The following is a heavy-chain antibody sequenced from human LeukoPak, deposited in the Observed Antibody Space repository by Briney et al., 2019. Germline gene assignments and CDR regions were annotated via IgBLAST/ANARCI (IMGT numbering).Heavy chain of an antibody. V-gene: IGHV1-3*01. D-gene: IGHD6-19*01. CDR2: VNAGNGNT. Sequence: ASVKVSCKASGYTFTSYAMHWVRQAPGQRLEWMGWVNAGNGNTKYSQKFQGRVTITRDTSASTAYMELSSLRSEDTAVYYCARALSQWLVLGGYWGQGTLVTVCS. CDR3: ARALSQWLVLGGY. CDR1: GYTFTSYA. J-gene: IGHJ4*02.